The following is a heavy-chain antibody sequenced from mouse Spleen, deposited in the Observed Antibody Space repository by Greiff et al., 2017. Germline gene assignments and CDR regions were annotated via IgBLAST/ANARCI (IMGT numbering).Heavy chain of an antibody. CDR3: ARPDGGFAY. D-gene: IGHD1-1*02. CDR2: ISNLAYSI. V-gene: IGHV5-15*01. J-gene: IGHJ3*01. Sequence: EVKLMESGGGLVKPGGSLKLSCAASGFTFSDYGMAWVRQAPGKGPEWVAFISNLAYSIYYADTVTGRFTISRENAKNTLYLEMSSLRSEDTAMYYCARPDGGFAYWGQGTLVTVSA. CDR1: GFTFSDYG.